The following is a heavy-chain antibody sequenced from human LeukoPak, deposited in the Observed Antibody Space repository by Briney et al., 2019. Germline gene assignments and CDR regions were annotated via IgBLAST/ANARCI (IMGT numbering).Heavy chain of an antibody. Sequence: ASVKVSCKASGYTFTSYDINWVRQATGQGLEWMGWMNPNSGNTGYAQTFQGRVTITRNTSISTAYMELNSLRSEDTAVYYCARGYESARRSYYYYYYMDVWGKGTTVTVSS. D-gene: IGHD5-12*01. CDR2: MNPNSGNT. J-gene: IGHJ6*03. CDR1: GYTFTSYD. CDR3: ARGYESARRSYYYYYYMDV. V-gene: IGHV1-8*01.